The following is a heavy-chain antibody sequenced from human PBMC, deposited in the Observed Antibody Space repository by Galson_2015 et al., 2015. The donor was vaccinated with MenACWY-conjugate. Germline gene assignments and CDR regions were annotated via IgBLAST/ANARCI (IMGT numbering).Heavy chain of an antibody. V-gene: IGHV3-48*04. CDR2: ISRSSDSI. CDR1: GFTFSAYN. Sequence: LRLSCSASGFTFSAYNMNWVRQAPGKGLEWISFISRSSDSIHYAGSFKGRFTIARDNTKNSLSLLMNSLRVEDTAVYYCLSSGAQPGHYWGQGTLVTVSS. CDR3: LSSGAQPGHY. D-gene: IGHD3-22*01. J-gene: IGHJ4*02.